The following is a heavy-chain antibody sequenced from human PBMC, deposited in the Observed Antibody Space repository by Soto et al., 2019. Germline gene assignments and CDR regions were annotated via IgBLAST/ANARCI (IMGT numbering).Heavy chain of an antibody. V-gene: IGHV3-23*01. J-gene: IGHJ3*02. D-gene: IGHD3-22*01. CDR1: GFTFSSYA. CDR2: ISGSGGST. Sequence: GGSLRLSCAASGFTFSSYAMSWVRQAPGKGLEWVSAISGSGGSTYYADSVKGRFTISRDNSKNTLYLQMNSLRAEDTAVYYCAKDRITMIVVAADAFDIWGQGTMVTV. CDR3: AKDRITMIVVAADAFDI.